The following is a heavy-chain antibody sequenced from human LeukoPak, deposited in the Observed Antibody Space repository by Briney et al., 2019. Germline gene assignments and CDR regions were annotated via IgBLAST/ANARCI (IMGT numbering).Heavy chain of an antibody. D-gene: IGHD3-10*01. CDR2: FSGSGGST. CDR3: AKDGVPSRWFGRNYFDY. Sequence: GGSLRLSCAASGFTFSSYAMSWVRQAPGKGLECISGFSGSGGSTYYADSVKGRFTISRDNSKNTLYLQMNSLRAEDTAVYYCAKDGVPSRWFGRNYFDYWGQGTLVTVSS. V-gene: IGHV3-23*01. J-gene: IGHJ4*02. CDR1: GFTFSSYA.